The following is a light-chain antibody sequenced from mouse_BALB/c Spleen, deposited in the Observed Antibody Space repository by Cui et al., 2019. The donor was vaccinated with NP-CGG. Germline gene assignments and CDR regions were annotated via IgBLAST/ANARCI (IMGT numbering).Light chain of an antibody. CDR3: ALWYSNHWV. V-gene: IGLV1*01. CDR2: GTN. CDR1: TGAVITSNY. J-gene: IGLJ1*01. Sequence: QAVVTQESALTTSPGETVTLTCRSSTGAVITSNYANWVQEKPDHLFTGLIGGTNNRAPGVPARFSGSLIGGKAALTITGARTEDEAIYFCALWYSNHWVFGGGTKLTVL.